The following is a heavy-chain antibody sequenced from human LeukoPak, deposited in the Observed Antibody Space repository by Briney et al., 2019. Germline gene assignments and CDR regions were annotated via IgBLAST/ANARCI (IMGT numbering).Heavy chain of an antibody. CDR2: ISDSGGTT. CDR3: AKARSGSSSSCYNY. Sequence: PGGSLRLSCAASGFTFRNYSMNWVRQAPGKGLEWVSGISDSGGTTDYADSVKGRFVISRDNSNNTLYLQMNSLRAEDTAVYYCAKARSGSSSSCYNYWGQGTLVTVSS. D-gene: IGHD2-2*02. CDR1: GFTFRNYS. J-gene: IGHJ4*02. V-gene: IGHV3-23*01.